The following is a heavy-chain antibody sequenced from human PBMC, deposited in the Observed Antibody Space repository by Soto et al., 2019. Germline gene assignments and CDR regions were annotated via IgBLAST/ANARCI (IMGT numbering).Heavy chain of an antibody. CDR1: GYTFTSYG. V-gene: IGHV1-18*01. Sequence: QVQLVQSGAEVKKPGASVKVSCKASGYTFTSYGISWVRQAPGQGLAWMGWISAYNGNTNYAQKLKGRVTMTTDTSTSTAYMALMRLRSDDTAVYYCAREGYSSGSAYYYYGMDVWGQGTTVTVSS. CDR2: ISAYNGNT. J-gene: IGHJ6*02. CDR3: AREGYSSGSAYYYYGMDV. D-gene: IGHD6-19*01.